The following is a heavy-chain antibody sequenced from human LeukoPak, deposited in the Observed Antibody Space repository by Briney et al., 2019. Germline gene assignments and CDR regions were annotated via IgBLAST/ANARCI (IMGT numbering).Heavy chain of an antibody. CDR1: GYTFTGYX. CDR3: ASLQTAGTFHDY. CDR2: MNPDSGNT. J-gene: IGHJ4*02. Sequence: ASVXASCKASGYTFTGYXINWVRXATGQGLEGMGWMNPDSGNTGYAQKFQGRVTMTRNTSISTAYMELSSLRSEDTAVYYCASLQTAGTFHDYWGQGTLVTVSS. D-gene: IGHD6-13*01. V-gene: IGHV1-8*01.